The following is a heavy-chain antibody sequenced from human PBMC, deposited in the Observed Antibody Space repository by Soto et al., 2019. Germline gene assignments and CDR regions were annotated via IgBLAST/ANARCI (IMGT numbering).Heavy chain of an antibody. CDR1: GGSIISNSYY. D-gene: IGHD2-2*01. CDR2: IYYSGST. J-gene: IGHJ4*02. Sequence: TLSLTCAVSGGSIISNSYYWSWIRQPPGKGLEWIGYIYYSGSTYCNPSLKSRVTISVDTSKNQFSLKLSSVTAADTAVYICSCTSSLYIFSDYWGPGTLVTVSS. V-gene: IGHV4-30-4*01. CDR3: SCTSSLYIFSDY.